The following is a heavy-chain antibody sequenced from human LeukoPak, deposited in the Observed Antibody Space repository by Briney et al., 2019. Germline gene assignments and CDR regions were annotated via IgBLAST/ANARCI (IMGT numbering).Heavy chain of an antibody. D-gene: IGHD1-26*01. J-gene: IGHJ4*02. CDR3: ARDRAGVGATWAPFDS. Sequence: SETLSLTCTVSGGSISSSSYYWGGIRQPPGKGLEWIGSIYYSGSTYYSPSLKSRLTIAVDTSKNQFSLKLTSVTAADTAVYYCARDRAGVGATWAPFDSWGQGTLVTVSS. CDR2: IYYSGST. V-gene: IGHV4-39*07. CDR1: GGSISSSSYY.